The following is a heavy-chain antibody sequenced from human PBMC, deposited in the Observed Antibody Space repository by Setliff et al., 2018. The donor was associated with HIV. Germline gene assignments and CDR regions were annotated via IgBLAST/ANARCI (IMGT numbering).Heavy chain of an antibody. J-gene: IGHJ4*02. CDR1: GYTFTGYY. V-gene: IGHV1-69-2*01. CDR3: ATVRIVGATEFDY. CDR2: VDPEDGET. D-gene: IGHD1-26*01. Sequence: GASVKVSCKASGYTFTGYYLHWVRQAPGEGLEWVGRVDPEDGETRYAMKFQGSVTISADTSTDTTYLSLTSLRSQDTAVYYRATVRIVGATEFDYWGQGTVVTVSS.